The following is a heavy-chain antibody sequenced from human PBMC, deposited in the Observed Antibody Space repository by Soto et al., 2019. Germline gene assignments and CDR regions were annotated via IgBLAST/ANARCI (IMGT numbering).Heavy chain of an antibody. CDR1: GFTFGGYG. D-gene: IGHD3-10*01. J-gene: IGHJ4*02. CDR2: ISYDGRNT. Sequence: GVSLRLSCAASGFTFGGYGMHWVRLAPGKGLEWAAAISYDGRNTYYADSVQGRFAISRDNSKNTMYLQMNSLRVEDTAVYYCARAKWHDGSGRVRKFDYWGQGALVTVSS. V-gene: IGHV3-33*01. CDR3: ARAKWHDGSGRVRKFDY.